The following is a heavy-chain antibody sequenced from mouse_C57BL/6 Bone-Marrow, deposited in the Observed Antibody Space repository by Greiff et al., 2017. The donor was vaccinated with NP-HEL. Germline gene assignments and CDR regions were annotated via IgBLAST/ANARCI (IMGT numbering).Heavy chain of an antibody. D-gene: IGHD2-4*01. Sequence: VQLVESGPGLVQPSQSLSITCTVSGFSLTSYGVHWVRQSPGKGLEWLGVIWSGGSTDYNAAFISRLSISKDNSKSQVFFKMNSLQADDTAIYYCARTIYYDYPWFAYWGQGTLVTVSA. CDR2: IWSGGST. J-gene: IGHJ3*01. V-gene: IGHV2-2*01. CDR3: ARTIYYDYPWFAY. CDR1: GFSLTSYG.